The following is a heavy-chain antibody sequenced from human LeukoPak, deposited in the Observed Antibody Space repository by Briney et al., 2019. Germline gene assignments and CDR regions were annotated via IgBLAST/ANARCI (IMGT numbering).Heavy chain of an antibody. CDR1: GGSINNHH. V-gene: IGHV4-4*07. Sequence: SETLSLTSTVSGGSINNHHLTWIRQPAGKGLEWIGRIFTSGRTIYNPSLKSRVTISLDTSKSLLSLRLNSVTAADTAVYYCARGSNGLDPWGQGTLVTVSS. CDR2: IFTSGRT. J-gene: IGHJ5*02. CDR3: ARGSNGLDP. D-gene: IGHD4/OR15-4a*01.